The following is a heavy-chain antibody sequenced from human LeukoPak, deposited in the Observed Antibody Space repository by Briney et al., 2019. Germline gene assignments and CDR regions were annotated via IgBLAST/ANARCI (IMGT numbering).Heavy chain of an antibody. CDR3: WRDHYYDSSEGGGVDP. CDR2: IYTSGST. Sequence: SETLSLTCTVSGGFISSYYWSWIRQPAGKGLEWIGRIYTSGSTNYNPSLKSRVTMSVDTSKNQFSLKLSSVTAAETAVNYGWRDHYYDSSEGGGVDPWGQGTLVTVSS. V-gene: IGHV4-4*07. J-gene: IGHJ5*02. D-gene: IGHD3-22*01. CDR1: GGFISSYY.